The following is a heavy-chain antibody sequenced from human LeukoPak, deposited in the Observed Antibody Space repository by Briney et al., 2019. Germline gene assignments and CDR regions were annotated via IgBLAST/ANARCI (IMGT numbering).Heavy chain of an antibody. D-gene: IGHD3-9*01. J-gene: IGHJ4*02. V-gene: IGHV3-7*01. Sequence: PGGSLRLSCAASGFTFSSYWMSWVRQAPGKGLEWVANIKQDGSEKYYVDSVKGRFTISRDNAKNSLYLQMNSLRAEDTAVYYCARARPYYDILTGYYPGGGYYFDYWGQGTLVTVSS. CDR1: GFTFSSYW. CDR2: IKQDGSEK. CDR3: ARARPYYDILTGYYPGGGYYFDY.